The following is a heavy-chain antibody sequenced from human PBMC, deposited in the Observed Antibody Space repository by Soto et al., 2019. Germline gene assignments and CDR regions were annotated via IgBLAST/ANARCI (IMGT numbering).Heavy chain of an antibody. Sequence: SVKVSCKASGGTFSSYAISWVRQAPGQGLEWMGGIIPIFGTANYAQKFQGRVTITADESTSTAYMELSSLRSEDTAVYYCARVGYCSGGSCYSSGWFDPWGQGTLVTVYS. CDR1: GGTFSSYA. CDR2: IIPIFGTA. J-gene: IGHJ5*02. V-gene: IGHV1-69*13. D-gene: IGHD2-15*01. CDR3: ARVGYCSGGSCYSSGWFDP.